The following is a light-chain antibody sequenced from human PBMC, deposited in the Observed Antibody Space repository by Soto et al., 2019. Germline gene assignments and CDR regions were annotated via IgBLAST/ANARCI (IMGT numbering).Light chain of an antibody. Sequence: EIVLTQSPGTLSLSPGERATITCRASQSVTSSYLAWYQQTPGQAPRLLMYGASSRATGIPDRFSGSGSGTDFTLTISRLEPEDVAVYYCQQYGSSPLTFGPGTKVEIK. V-gene: IGKV3-20*01. CDR1: QSVTSSY. CDR2: GAS. J-gene: IGKJ3*01. CDR3: QQYGSSPLT.